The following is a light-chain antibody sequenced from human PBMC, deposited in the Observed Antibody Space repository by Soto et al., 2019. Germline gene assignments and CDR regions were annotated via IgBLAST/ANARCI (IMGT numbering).Light chain of an antibody. CDR3: ETWDINTHVV. J-gene: IGLJ2*01. CDR1: RGHSSYI. Sequence: HPVLTQSSSASASLGSSVKLTCTLSRGHSSYIIAWHQQQPGKATRYLMKLEGSGSYSKGSGVPARFSGSSSGADRYLTISNLQFEDEADYYCETWDINTHVVFGGGTKLTV. CDR2: LEGSGSY. V-gene: IGLV4-60*02.